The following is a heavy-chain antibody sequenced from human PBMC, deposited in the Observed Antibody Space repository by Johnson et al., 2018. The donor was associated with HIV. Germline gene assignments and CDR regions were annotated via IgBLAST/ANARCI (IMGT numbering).Heavy chain of an antibody. CDR3: ARDPGGCLGAFDI. Sequence: QVQLVESGGGVVQPGRSLRLSCAASGFTFSSYAMHWVRQAPGKGLEWVAVISYDGSNKYYADSVKGRFTISRDIAKNSLYLQMSGLRAEDTAVYYCARDPGGCLGAFDIWGQGTMVTVSS. V-gene: IGHV3-30*04. D-gene: IGHD2-8*02. CDR1: GFTFSSYA. CDR2: ISYDGSNK. J-gene: IGHJ3*02.